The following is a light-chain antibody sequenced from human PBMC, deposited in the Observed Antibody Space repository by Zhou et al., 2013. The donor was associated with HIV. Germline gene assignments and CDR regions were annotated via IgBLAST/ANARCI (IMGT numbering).Light chain of an antibody. CDR2: ASS. V-gene: IGKV1-27*01. CDR3: QKYNSAPWT. J-gene: IGKJ1*01. Sequence: DIQMTQSPSSLSASVGDRVTMTCRASQDIRNYLAWYQHQPGTAPKVLIYASSTLLSGVPSRFSGSGSGTDFTLTITSLQREDVATYYCQKYNSAPWTFGQGTKVEI. CDR1: QDIRNY.